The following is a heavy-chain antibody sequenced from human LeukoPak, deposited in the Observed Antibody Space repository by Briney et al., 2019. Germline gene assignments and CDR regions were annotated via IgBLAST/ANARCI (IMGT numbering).Heavy chain of an antibody. J-gene: IGHJ4*02. CDR3: ARSPLSSSGWYRADF. D-gene: IGHD6-19*01. Sequence: KPSETLSPTCTVSGGSIRSYYWNWIRQPAGKGLEWIGRIDSSGSTTYSPSLRSRVTMSVDSSKSQISLNLNSVTAADTAMYYCARSPLSSSGWYRADFWGQGTLVTVSS. CDR2: IDSSGST. CDR1: GGSIRSYY. V-gene: IGHV4-4*07.